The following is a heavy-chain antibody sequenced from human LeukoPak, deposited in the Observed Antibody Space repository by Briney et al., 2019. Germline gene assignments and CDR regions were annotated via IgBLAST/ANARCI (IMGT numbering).Heavy chain of an antibody. Sequence: PGVSLRLSCAASGFTFDDYAMHWVRQAPGKGLEWVSGISWNSGSIGYADSVKGRFTISRDNAKNSLYLQMNSLRAEDTALYYCAKALEYGGNSGTEYFQHWGQGTLVTVSS. CDR1: GFTFDDYA. V-gene: IGHV3-9*01. CDR2: ISWNSGSI. J-gene: IGHJ1*01. CDR3: AKALEYGGNSGTEYFQH. D-gene: IGHD4-17*01.